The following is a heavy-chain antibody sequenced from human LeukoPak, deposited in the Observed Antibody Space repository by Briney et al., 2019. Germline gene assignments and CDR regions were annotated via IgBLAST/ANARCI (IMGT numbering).Heavy chain of an antibody. Sequence: GGSLRLSCAVFGLRYSDAWMSWVRQAPGKGLEWVAVISYDGSNKYYADSVKGRFTISRDNSKNTLYLQMNSLRAEDTAVYYCAKEGDSSGYVDYWGQGTLVTVSS. V-gene: IGHV3-30*18. D-gene: IGHD3-22*01. J-gene: IGHJ4*02. CDR2: ISYDGSNK. CDR1: GLRYSDAW. CDR3: AKEGDSSGYVDY.